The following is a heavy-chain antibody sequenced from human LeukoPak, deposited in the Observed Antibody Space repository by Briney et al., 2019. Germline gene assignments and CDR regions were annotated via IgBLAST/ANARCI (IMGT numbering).Heavy chain of an antibody. J-gene: IGHJ3*02. D-gene: IGHD5-18*01. CDR1: GDSITNYY. V-gene: IGHV4-4*07. Sequence: PSETLSLTCFVSGDSITNYYWNWIRQPAGKGLEWIGRIYISGITNYNPSLKSRVTMSVDTSKNQFSLKLSSVTAADTAAYYCARGRRGYSYGSVEEAFDIWGQGTMVTVSS. CDR3: ARGRRGYSYGSVEEAFDI. CDR2: IYISGIT.